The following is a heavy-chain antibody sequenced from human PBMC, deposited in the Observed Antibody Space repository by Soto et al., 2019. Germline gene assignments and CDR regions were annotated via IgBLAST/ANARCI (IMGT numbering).Heavy chain of an antibody. D-gene: IGHD3-22*01. CDR2: ISAKNGNT. V-gene: IGHV1-18*01. J-gene: IGHJ4*02. CDR1: GYTFTSYG. CDR3: ARSSDSRPYYVVY. Sequence: QVQLVQSGAEVKKPGASVKVSCKASGYTFTSYGINWMRQAPGQGLEWMGWISAKNGNTNYAQKLQGRLTMTTDTSTNTAYMELGSLRSDDTAVYYCARSSDSRPYYVVYWGQGTLVTVS.